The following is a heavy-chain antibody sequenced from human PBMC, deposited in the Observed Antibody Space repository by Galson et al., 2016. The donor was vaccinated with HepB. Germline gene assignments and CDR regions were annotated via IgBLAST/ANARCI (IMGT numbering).Heavy chain of an antibody. Sequence: SLRLSCAGSGFTFSSYAMTWVRQAPGKGLEWVSSITGSGDFTNFADSGKGRFTVSRDNSKNTLYLEMNSLRAEDTAFYYCAKADGGSLLTTAESWGQGTLVTVSS. D-gene: IGHD1-1*01. V-gene: IGHV3-23*01. CDR2: ITGSGDFT. J-gene: IGHJ1*01. CDR1: GFTFSSYA. CDR3: AKADGGSLLTTAES.